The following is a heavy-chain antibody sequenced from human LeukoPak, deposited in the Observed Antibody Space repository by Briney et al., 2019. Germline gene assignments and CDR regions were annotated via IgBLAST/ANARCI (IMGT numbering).Heavy chain of an antibody. V-gene: IGHV6-1*01. J-gene: IGHJ4*02. Sequence: SQTLSLTCAISGDSVSGNSATWNWIRQPPSRGLEWLGRTYYRSKWCTDYAVSVKSRITINPDTSKNQFSLQLNSVTPEDTAVYYCARVSAAGLFDYWGQGTLVTVSS. CDR3: ARVSAAGLFDY. CDR2: TYYRSKWCT. D-gene: IGHD3/OR15-3a*01. CDR1: GDSVSGNSAT.